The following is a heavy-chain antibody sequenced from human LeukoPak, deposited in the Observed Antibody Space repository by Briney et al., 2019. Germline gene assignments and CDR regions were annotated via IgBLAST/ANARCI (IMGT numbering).Heavy chain of an antibody. V-gene: IGHV3-7*03. CDR1: GFTFSSYW. Sequence: QPGGSLRLSCAASGFTFSSYWMNWVRQAPGKGLEWVANIKQDGSEKYYVDSVKGRFSISRDNARNSLYLQLNSLRAEDTAMYYCARALNVAHYWGQGALVTVSS. CDR2: IKQDGSEK. J-gene: IGHJ4*02. D-gene: IGHD2-15*01. CDR3: ARALNVAHY.